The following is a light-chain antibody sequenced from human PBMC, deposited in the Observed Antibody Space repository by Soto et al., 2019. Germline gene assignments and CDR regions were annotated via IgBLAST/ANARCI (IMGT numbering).Light chain of an antibody. J-gene: IGKJ4*02. Sequence: EIVLTQSPATLSVSPGERATLSCRASQTINNNLAWYQQKPGQAPRLLIYGASTRATGIPARFSGSGSGTEFTLTINSLESEDLAVYYCQQYNNWPRTVGGGTKGDIK. CDR3: QQYNNWPRT. CDR2: GAS. CDR1: QTINNN. V-gene: IGKV3D-15*01.